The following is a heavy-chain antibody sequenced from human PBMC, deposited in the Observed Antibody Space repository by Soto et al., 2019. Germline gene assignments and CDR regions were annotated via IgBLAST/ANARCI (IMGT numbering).Heavy chain of an antibody. CDR1: GYTFTSYG. CDR3: AKDSSSDYYYGMDV. D-gene: IGHD6-6*01. Sequence: ASVKVSCKASGYTFTSYGISWVRQAPGQGLEWMGWISAYNGNTNYAQKLQGRVTMTTDTSTSTAYMELRSLRSDDTAVYYCAKDSSSDYYYGMDVWRQGTTVTVSS. V-gene: IGHV1-18*01. J-gene: IGHJ6*02. CDR2: ISAYNGNT.